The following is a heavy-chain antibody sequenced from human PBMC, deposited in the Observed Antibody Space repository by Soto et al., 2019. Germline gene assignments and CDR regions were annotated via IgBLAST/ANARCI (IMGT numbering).Heavy chain of an antibody. CDR1: GYTFTGYY. CDR3: AIVVNTAAVPLDS. D-gene: IGHD2-2*01. V-gene: IGHV1-2*02. Sequence: QVQLVQSGAELKKPGASVKVSCKASGYTFTGYYIHWVRQAPGQGLEWMGWINPHNGATLYTQAFQGRVTMTGDTSISTAYMDLSSLTSDDTAVDYCAIVVNTAAVPLDSWGQGTLVTVSS. J-gene: IGHJ4*02. CDR2: INPHNGAT.